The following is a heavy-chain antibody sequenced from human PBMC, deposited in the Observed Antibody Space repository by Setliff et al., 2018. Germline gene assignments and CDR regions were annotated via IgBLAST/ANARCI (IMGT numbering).Heavy chain of an antibody. CDR2: IYYSGTA. CDR1: GGSISSSSYQ. D-gene: IGHD3-10*01. CDR3: ARHEFVGGYYGSGTYRHFDY. V-gene: IGHV4-39*01. Sequence: PSETLSLTCTVSGGSISSSSYQWGWVRQTPGKGLEWIGSIYYSGTAYYNPSLKSRVTISVDKSKNQFSLQVTSVTATDTAVYYCARHEFVGGYYGSGTYRHFDYWGQGILVTVSS. J-gene: IGHJ4*02.